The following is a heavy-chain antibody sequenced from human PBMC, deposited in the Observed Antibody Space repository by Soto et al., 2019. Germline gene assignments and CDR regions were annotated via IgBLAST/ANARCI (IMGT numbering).Heavy chain of an antibody. CDR2: IDPSDSYT. CDR1: GYSFTSYW. CDR3: ARRPPGIAAAGTIWFDP. J-gene: IGHJ5*02. Sequence: EVQLVQSGAEVKKPGESLRFSCKGSGYSFTSYWISWVRQMPGKGLEWMGRIDPSDSYTNYSPSFQGHVTISADKSISTAYLQWSSLKASDTAMYYCARRPPGIAAAGTIWFDPWGQGTLVTVSS. V-gene: IGHV5-10-1*01. D-gene: IGHD6-13*01.